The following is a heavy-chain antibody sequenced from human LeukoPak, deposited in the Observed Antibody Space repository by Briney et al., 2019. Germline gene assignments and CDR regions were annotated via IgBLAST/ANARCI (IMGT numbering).Heavy chain of an antibody. J-gene: IGHJ4*02. Sequence: GGSLRLSCGASGFTVSSNYMSWVRQAPGKGLEWVSVIYSGGSTYYADSVKGRFTISRDNSKNTLYLQMDSLRAEDTAVYYCAKEAGYYDILTGYYLAYLDYWGQGTLVTVSS. D-gene: IGHD3-9*01. V-gene: IGHV3-53*01. CDR3: AKEAGYYDILTGYYLAYLDY. CDR2: IYSGGST. CDR1: GFTVSSNY.